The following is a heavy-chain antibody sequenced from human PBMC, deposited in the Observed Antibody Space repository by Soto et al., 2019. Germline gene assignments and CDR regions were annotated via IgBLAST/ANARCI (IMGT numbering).Heavy chain of an antibody. CDR3: ARVGISCSSTSCHYYYYYGMDV. Sequence: GGSLRLSCAASGFTFSSYSMNWVRQAPGKGLEWVSSISSSSSYIYYADSVKGRFTISRDNAKNSLYLQMNSLRAEDTAVYYCARVGISCSSTSCHYYYYYGMDVWGQGTTVTVSS. D-gene: IGHD2-2*01. CDR2: ISSSSSYI. CDR1: GFTFSSYS. V-gene: IGHV3-21*01. J-gene: IGHJ6*02.